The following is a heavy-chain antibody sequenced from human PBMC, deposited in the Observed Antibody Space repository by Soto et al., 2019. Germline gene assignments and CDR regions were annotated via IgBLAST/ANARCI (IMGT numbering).Heavy chain of an antibody. CDR3: TRENYDSSVGAPDAFDI. V-gene: IGHV3-49*03. Sequence: GGSLRLSCTASGFTFGDYAMSWFRQAPGKGLEWVGFIRSKAYGGTTEYAASVKGRFTISRDDSKSIAYLQMNSLKTEDTALYYCTRENYDSSVGAPDAFDIWGQGTMVTVSS. J-gene: IGHJ3*02. CDR1: GFTFGDYA. D-gene: IGHD3-22*01. CDR2: IRSKAYGGTT.